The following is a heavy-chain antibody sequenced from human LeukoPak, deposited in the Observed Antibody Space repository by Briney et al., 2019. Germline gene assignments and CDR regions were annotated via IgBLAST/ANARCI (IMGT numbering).Heavy chain of an antibody. CDR1: GFTFSSYA. V-gene: IGHV3-23*01. Sequence: GGSLRLSCAASGFTFSSYAMSWVRQAPGKGLEWVSSISGSGGTTYYPDSVKGRFTISRDNSKNTLYLQMNSLRAEDTALYYCANRGSSQPTYYFDYWGQGTLVTVSS. CDR2: ISGSGGTT. D-gene: IGHD6-13*01. CDR3: ANRGSSQPTYYFDY. J-gene: IGHJ4*02.